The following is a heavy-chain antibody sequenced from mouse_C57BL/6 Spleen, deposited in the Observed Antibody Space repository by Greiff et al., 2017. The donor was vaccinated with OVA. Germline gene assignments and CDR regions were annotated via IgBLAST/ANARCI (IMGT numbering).Heavy chain of an antibody. Sequence: VQLQQSGAELVKPGASVKLSCKASGYTFTSYWMHWVKQRPGQGLEWIGMIHPNSGSTNYNEKFKSKATLTVDKSSSTAYMQLSSLTSEDSAVYYCARGTGDYAMDYWGQGTSVTVSS. CDR2: IHPNSGST. V-gene: IGHV1-64*01. CDR3: ARGTGDYAMDY. J-gene: IGHJ4*01. CDR1: GYTFTSYW. D-gene: IGHD4-1*01.